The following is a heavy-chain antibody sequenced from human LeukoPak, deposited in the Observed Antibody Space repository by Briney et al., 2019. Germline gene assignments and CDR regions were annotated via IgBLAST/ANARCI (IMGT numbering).Heavy chain of an antibody. Sequence: ASAKVSCKASGYTFTSDYMNWVRQAPGQGLEWMGIVHSSGGVIRYAQEFQDRVTVTRDTSTSTIYLELSSLRSEDTAVYYCAGSSHQRNWFDPWGQGTLVIVSS. CDR3: AGSSHQRNWFDP. D-gene: IGHD1-26*01. CDR1: GYTFTSDY. CDR2: VHSSGGVI. J-gene: IGHJ5*02. V-gene: IGHV1-46*01.